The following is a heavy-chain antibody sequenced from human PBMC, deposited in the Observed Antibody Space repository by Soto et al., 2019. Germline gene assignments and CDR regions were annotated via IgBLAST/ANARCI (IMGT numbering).Heavy chain of an antibody. D-gene: IGHD6-6*01. V-gene: IGHV1-8*01. J-gene: IGHJ6*03. CDR2: MNPNSGNT. Sequence: ASVKVSCKASGYTFTSYDINWVRQATGQGLEWMGWMNPNSGNTGYAQKFQGRVTMTRNTSISTAYMELSSLRSEDTAVYYCARQYSSSSGGYYYYYMDVWGKGTTVTVSS. CDR1: GYTFTSYD. CDR3: ARQYSSSSGGYYYYYMDV.